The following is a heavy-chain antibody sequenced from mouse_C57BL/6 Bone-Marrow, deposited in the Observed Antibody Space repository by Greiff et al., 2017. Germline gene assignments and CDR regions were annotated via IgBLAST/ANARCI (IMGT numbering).Heavy chain of an antibody. CDR2: IYPGNGDT. V-gene: IGHV1-82*01. D-gene: IGHD2-4*01. CDR3: AREDYDYDEASPFDD. J-gene: IGHJ3*01. CDR1: GYAFSSSW. Sequence: VQLQQSGPELVKPGASVKISCKASGYAFSSSWMNWVKQRPGKGLEWIGRIYPGNGDTNSNGKFKGKATLTADKSSSTAYMQLSSLTSEDSAVYFYAREDYDYDEASPFDDWGQGTLVTVSA.